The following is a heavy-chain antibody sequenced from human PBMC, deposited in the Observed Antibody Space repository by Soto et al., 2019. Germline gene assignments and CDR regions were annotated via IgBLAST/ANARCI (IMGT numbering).Heavy chain of an antibody. CDR3: ARLYGLDAFDI. Sequence: CTVSGASISSDDYYWSWIRQPPGKGLEWIGYIYYSGNTNYNPSLKRRVTISVDTSKNQFSLKLSSVTAADTAVYYCARLYGLDAFDIWGQGTMVTVSS. D-gene: IGHD3-16*02. CDR1: GASISSDDYY. V-gene: IGHV4-30-4*01. J-gene: IGHJ3*02. CDR2: IYYSGNT.